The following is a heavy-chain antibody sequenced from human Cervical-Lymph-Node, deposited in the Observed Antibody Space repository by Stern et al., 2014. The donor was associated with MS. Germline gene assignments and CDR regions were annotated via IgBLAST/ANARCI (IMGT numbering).Heavy chain of an antibody. CDR1: GASISSADSH. D-gene: IGHD3-3*01. V-gene: IGHV4-30-4*01. CDR2: ISYSGST. J-gene: IGHJ6*02. Sequence: QVQLVESGPGLLKPSQTLSLSCSVSGASISSADSHWTWIRQTPGRGLEGVGSISYSGSTFSNPSLKNRITLPENTSRKQFSPKLTSVTAADAAVYYCGRIPPFGVIMPYYYSGMDVWGQGTTVTVSS. CDR3: GRIPPFGVIMPYYYSGMDV.